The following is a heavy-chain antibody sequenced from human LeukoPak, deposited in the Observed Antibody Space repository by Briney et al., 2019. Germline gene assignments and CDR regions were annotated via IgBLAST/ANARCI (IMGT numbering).Heavy chain of an antibody. D-gene: IGHD5-12*01. CDR1: GDSISSYY. CDR2: IYYSGST. V-gene: IGHV4-59*12. CDR3: ARDVSDYDYGGIRETWSDY. Sequence: SETLSLTCIVSGDSISSYYWNWIRQPPGKGLEWIGSIYYSGSTYYNPSLKSRVTISVDTSKNQFSLKLSSVTAADTAVYYCARDVSDYDYGGIRETWSDYWGQGTLVTVSS. J-gene: IGHJ4*02.